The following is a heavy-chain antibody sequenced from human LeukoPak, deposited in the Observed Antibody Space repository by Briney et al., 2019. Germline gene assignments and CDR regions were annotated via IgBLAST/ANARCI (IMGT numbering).Heavy chain of an antibody. CDR1: GGSFSGYY. CDR2: INHSGST. J-gene: IGHJ4*02. V-gene: IGHV4-34*01. Sequence: SETLSLTCAAYGGSFSGYYWSWIRQPPGKGLEWIGEINHSGSTNYNPSLKSRVTISVDTSKNQFSLKLSSVTAADTAVYYCARGDYYDSSGYYSRNNTIEYWGQGTLVTVSS. CDR3: ARGDYYDSSGYYSRNNTIEY. D-gene: IGHD3-22*01.